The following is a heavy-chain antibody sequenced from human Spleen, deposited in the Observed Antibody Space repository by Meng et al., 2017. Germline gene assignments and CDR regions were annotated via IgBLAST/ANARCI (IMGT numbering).Heavy chain of an antibody. CDR3: ARNLVGRGVIIPAFDY. J-gene: IGHJ4*02. CDR2: ISYDGSNK. D-gene: IGHD3-10*01. V-gene: IGHV3-30*01. CDR1: GFTFSSYA. Sequence: GESLKISCAASGFTFSSYAMHWVRQAPGKGLEWVAVISYDGSNKYYADSVKGRFTISRDNSKNTLYLQMNSLRAEDTAVYYCARNLVGRGVIIPAFDYWGQGTLVTVSS.